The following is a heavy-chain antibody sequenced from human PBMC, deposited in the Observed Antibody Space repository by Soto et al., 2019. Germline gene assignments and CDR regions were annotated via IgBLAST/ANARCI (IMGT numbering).Heavy chain of an antibody. CDR3: AAWDISNI. D-gene: IGHD2-15*01. CDR2: INPEGNAK. Sequence: GGSLRLSCSGFGFSINAYWMNWIRQTPGKGLEWVANINPEGNAKTYVDPVKGRFFVSRDNTRNSLDLQMTSLRVEDSAIYFCAAWDISNIWGQGIMVTVSS. CDR1: GFSINAYW. V-gene: IGHV3-7*01. J-gene: IGHJ4*02.